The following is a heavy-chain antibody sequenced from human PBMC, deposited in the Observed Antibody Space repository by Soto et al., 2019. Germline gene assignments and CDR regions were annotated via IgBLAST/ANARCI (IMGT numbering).Heavy chain of an antibody. V-gene: IGHV3-30*18. D-gene: IGHD2-8*01. J-gene: IGHJ4*02. CDR2: ISYDGSNK. CDR1: GFTFSSYG. Sequence: QVQLVESGGGVVQPGRSLRLSCAASGFTFSSYGMHWVRQAPGKGLEWVAVISYDGSNKYYADSVKGRFTISRDNSKNTLYLQMNSLRAEDTAGDYWAKDWPNDYGDYWGQGTLVTVSS. CDR3: AKDWPNDYGDY.